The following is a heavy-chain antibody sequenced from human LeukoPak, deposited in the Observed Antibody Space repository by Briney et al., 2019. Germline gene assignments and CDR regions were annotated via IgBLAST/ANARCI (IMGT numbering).Heavy chain of an antibody. CDR3: AKDRPNYHESNGHYYRRDGDH. Sequence: PGGSLRLSCAASGFTFSGYAMSWVRQAPGKGLEWVSSISSSGDSTFYADSVKDRFTISRDNSKNTLYLQMSRLRAEDTAVYYCAKDRPNYHESNGHYYRRDGDHWGQGTLVTVSS. D-gene: IGHD3-22*01. J-gene: IGHJ5*02. CDR2: ISSSGDST. V-gene: IGHV3-23*01. CDR1: GFTFSGYA.